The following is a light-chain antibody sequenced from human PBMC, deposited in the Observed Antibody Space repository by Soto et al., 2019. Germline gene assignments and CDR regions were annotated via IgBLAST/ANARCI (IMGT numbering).Light chain of an antibody. V-gene: IGKV3-20*01. CDR3: QQYGSSPSSIT. Sequence: EIGLTQSAANLALSPGEGGSLXCRASQSLSSHLVWYQQKPGQAPRLLIXXASKRATGLPDRFSGSGSGTDFNLTTSRLDPEDFAVYYCQQYGSSPSSITFGQGTRLEIK. CDR2: XAS. CDR1: QSLSSH. J-gene: IGKJ5*01.